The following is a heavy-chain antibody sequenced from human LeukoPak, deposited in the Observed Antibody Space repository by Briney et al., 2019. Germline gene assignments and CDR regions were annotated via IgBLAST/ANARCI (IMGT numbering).Heavy chain of an antibody. CDR2: IKQDGSDK. D-gene: IGHD3-10*01. CDR3: AKGGDYYGSGSYIDY. V-gene: IGHV3-7*03. Sequence: GGSLRLSCAASGFTFSNYWMSWVRQAPGKGLEWVANIKQDGSDKYYVDSMKGRFTISRDNAKNSLFLQMNGLRAVDTALYYCAKGGDYYGSGSYIDYWGQGALVTVSS. CDR1: GFTFSNYW. J-gene: IGHJ4*02.